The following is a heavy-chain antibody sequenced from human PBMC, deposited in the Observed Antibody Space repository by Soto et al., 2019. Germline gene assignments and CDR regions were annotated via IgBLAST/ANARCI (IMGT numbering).Heavy chain of an antibody. J-gene: IGHJ4*02. V-gene: IGHV4-59*08. Sequence: SETLSLTCTVPGGSISSSSWSWIRQPPGKGLEWIGYIYTSGSTSYNPSLKSRLTISVDTSKNQLSLKLRSVTAADTAVYYCARHPYSSGWYSYFDNWGQGTLVTVSS. CDR2: IYTSGST. CDR3: ARHPYSSGWYSYFDN. D-gene: IGHD6-19*01. CDR1: GGSISSSS.